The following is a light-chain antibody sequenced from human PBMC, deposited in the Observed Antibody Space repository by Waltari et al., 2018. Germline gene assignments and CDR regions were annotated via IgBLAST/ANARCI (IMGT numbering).Light chain of an antibody. V-gene: IGLV2-14*01. J-gene: IGLJ1*01. CDR3: TTHTSSSTYV. CDR2: DVS. Sequence: QSALTQPASVSGSPGQSITISCTGTSSDVGHNHHVSWYQQFPGKAPQLIIYDVSNRPSGVSNRFSGSKSGNTASLTISGLQAEDEADYSCTTHTSSSTYVFGTGTKVSVL. CDR1: SSDVGHNHH.